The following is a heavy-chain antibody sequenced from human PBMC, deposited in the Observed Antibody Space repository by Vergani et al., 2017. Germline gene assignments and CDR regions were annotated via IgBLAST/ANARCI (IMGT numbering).Heavy chain of an antibody. Sequence: EVQLVESGGGLVKPGGSLRLSCAASGITFSSYNMNWVRQAPGKGLEWISSISSSSGYIYYADSVKGRFTISSDNAKNSLYLQMNGLIADDTAVYYCAGAATGTTFAPFDYWGQGTLVTVSS. J-gene: IGHJ4*02. V-gene: IGHV3-21*01. D-gene: IGHD1-7*01. CDR3: AGAATGTTFAPFDY. CDR2: ISSSSGYI. CDR1: GITFSSYN.